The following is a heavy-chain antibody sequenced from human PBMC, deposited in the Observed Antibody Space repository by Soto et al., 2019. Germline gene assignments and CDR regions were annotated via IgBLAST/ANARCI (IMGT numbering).Heavy chain of an antibody. Sequence: GASVKVSCKASGGTFSSYAISWVRQAPGQGLEWMGGIIPIFGTANYAQKFQGRVTITADESTSTAYMELSSLRSEDTAVYYCARATRVYGSPYYFDYWGQGTLVTVSS. CDR3: ARATRVYGSPYYFDY. CDR2: IIPIFGTA. J-gene: IGHJ4*02. D-gene: IGHD6-6*01. CDR1: GGTFSSYA. V-gene: IGHV1-69*13.